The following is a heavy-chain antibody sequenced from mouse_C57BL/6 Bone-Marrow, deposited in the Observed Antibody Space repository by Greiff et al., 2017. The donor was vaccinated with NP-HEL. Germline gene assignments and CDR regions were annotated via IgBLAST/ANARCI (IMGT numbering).Heavy chain of an antibody. J-gene: IGHJ2*01. V-gene: IGHV1-63*01. CDR2: IYPGGGYT. Sequence: QVQLQQSGAELVRPGTSVKMSCKASGYTFTHYWIGWAKQRPGHGLEWIGDIYPGGGYTNYNEKFKGKATLNADQSSSTAYMQFSSLTSEDSAFYYCTRWENYYGSSPFYYWGQGTTLTVSS. D-gene: IGHD1-1*01. CDR1: GYTFTHYW. CDR3: TRWENYYGSSPFYY.